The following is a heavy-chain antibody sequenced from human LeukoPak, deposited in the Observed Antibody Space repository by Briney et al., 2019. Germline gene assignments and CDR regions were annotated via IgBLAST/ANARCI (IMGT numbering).Heavy chain of an antibody. CDR3: ARRPDCSSTSCYSFWFDP. Sequence: SQTLSLTCTVSGGSISSGDYYWSWIRQPPGKGLEWIGYIYYSGSTYYNLSLKSRVTISVDTSKNQFSLKLSSVTAADTAVYYCARRPDCSSTSCYSFWFDPWGQGTLVTVSS. D-gene: IGHD2-2*02. J-gene: IGHJ5*02. V-gene: IGHV4-30-4*08. CDR1: GGSISSGDYY. CDR2: IYYSGST.